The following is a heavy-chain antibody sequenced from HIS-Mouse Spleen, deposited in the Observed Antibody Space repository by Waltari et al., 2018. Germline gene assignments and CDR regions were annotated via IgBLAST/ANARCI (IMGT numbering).Heavy chain of an antibody. CDR2: ISYDGSNK. CDR1: GFTFSSYA. J-gene: IGHJ4*02. Sequence: QVQLVESGGGVVQPGRSLRLSCAAAGFTFSSYAMHWVRQAPGKGLEWVAVISYDGSNKYYADSVKGRFTISRDNSKNTLYLQMNSLRAGDTAVYYCARDHSGWYFDYWGQGTLVTVSS. D-gene: IGHD6-19*01. V-gene: IGHV3-30-3*01. CDR3: ARDHSGWYFDY.